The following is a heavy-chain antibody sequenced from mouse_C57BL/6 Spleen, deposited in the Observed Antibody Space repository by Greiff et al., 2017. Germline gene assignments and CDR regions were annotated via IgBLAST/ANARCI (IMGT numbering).Heavy chain of an antibody. CDR2: IWSGGST. J-gene: IGHJ1*03. Sequence: QVQLKESGPGLVQPSQSLSITCTVSGFSLTSYGVHWVRQSPGKGLEWLGVIWSGGSTDYNAAFISRLSISKDNSKSQVFFKMNSLQADDTAIYYCARTETGTSWYFDVWGTGTTVTVSS. D-gene: IGHD4-1*01. CDR1: GFSLTSYG. V-gene: IGHV2-2*01. CDR3: ARTETGTSWYFDV.